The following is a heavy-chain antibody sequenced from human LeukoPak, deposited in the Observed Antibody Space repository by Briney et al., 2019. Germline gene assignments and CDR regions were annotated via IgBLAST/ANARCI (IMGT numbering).Heavy chain of an antibody. CDR3: AKDRGVGVSNWFDP. Sequence: GGSLRLSCAASGFTFSNFAMSWVRQAPGKGLQWVSGLSSGGRSTFYTDSVKDRFTISRDNSKNTLYLQMNSLRADDTAVYYCAKDRGVGVSNWFDPWGQGTLVTVSS. J-gene: IGHJ5*02. CDR1: GFTFSNFA. D-gene: IGHD3-10*01. CDR2: LSSGGRST. V-gene: IGHV3-23*01.